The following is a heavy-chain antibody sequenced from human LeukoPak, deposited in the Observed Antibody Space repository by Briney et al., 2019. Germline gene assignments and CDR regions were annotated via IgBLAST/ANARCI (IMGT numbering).Heavy chain of an antibody. CDR1: GGSFSGYY. Sequence: LSLTCAVYGGSFSGYYWSWIRQPPGKGLEWVSYISSSGSTIYYADSVKGRFTISRDNAKNSLYLQMNSLRAGDTAVYYCARGNVDRSDYWGQGTLVTVSS. V-gene: IGHV3-11*01. D-gene: IGHD2-21*01. CDR2: ISSSGSTI. J-gene: IGHJ4*02. CDR3: ARGNVDRSDY.